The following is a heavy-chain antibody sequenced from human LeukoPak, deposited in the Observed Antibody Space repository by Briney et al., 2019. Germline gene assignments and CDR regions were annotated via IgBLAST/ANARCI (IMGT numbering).Heavy chain of an antibody. V-gene: IGHV1-69*05. D-gene: IGHD3-22*01. Sequence: GSSVKVSCKASGGAFSSYAISWVRQAPGQGLEWMGRIIPIFGTANYAQKFQGRVTITTDESTSTAYMGLSSLRSEDTAVYYCARAPYYDSSGYNIWGQGTMVTVSS. CDR3: ARAPYYDSSGYNI. CDR2: IIPIFGTA. J-gene: IGHJ3*02. CDR1: GGAFSSYA.